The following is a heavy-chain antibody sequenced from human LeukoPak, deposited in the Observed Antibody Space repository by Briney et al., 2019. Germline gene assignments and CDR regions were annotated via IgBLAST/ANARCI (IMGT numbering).Heavy chain of an antibody. D-gene: IGHD2-21*01. CDR3: AKDFRIGYSAHFDY. CDR2: IYENGGTT. CDR1: GFTFRSHA. J-gene: IGHJ4*02. Sequence: KAGGSLGLSCVGSGFTFRSHAMSWVRQAPEKGLEFVSGIYENGGTTYYADSVKGRFSISRDNSKNTLYLQMDSLRGEDTAVYYCAKDFRIGYSAHFDYWGQGALVTVSS. V-gene: IGHV3-23*01.